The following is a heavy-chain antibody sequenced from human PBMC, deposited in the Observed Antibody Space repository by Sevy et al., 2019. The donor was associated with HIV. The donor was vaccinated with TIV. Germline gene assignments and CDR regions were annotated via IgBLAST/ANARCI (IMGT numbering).Heavy chain of an antibody. V-gene: IGHV3-30-3*01. CDR1: GFTFSSYA. CDR3: ARRRYSSGWENFDY. CDR2: ISYDGSNK. J-gene: IGHJ4*02. D-gene: IGHD6-19*01. Sequence: GGSLRLSCAASGFTFSSYAMHWVRQAPGKGLEWVAVISYDGSNKYYADSVKGRLPISRDNSKNRLYLQMNSLRAEDTAVYYCARRRYSSGWENFDYWGQGTLVTVSS.